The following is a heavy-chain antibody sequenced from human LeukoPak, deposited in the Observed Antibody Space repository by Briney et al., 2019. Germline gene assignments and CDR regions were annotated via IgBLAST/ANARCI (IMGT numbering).Heavy chain of an antibody. D-gene: IGHD2-21*01. J-gene: IGHJ4*02. V-gene: IGHV3-74*01. Sequence: GGSLRLSCAASGFTASGYWKHWVRQHPARGLMWLSYITEDGSGKRYEDSVRGRFTIARDNAKNTVHLQMNSLRVDDSAVYYCARDWQGPIALDYGDQGTPVTVSS. CDR2: ITEDGSGK. CDR3: ARDWQGPIALDY. CDR1: GFTASGYW.